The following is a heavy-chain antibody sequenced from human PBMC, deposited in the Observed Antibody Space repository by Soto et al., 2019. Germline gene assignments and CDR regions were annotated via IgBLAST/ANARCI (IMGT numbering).Heavy chain of an antibody. J-gene: IGHJ6*02. CDR3: ARQIPFTAMALGASGGTYGMDV. D-gene: IGHD5-18*01. V-gene: IGHV5-51*01. Sequence: EVQLVQSGAEVKKPGESLKISCKGSGYSFTSYWIGWVRQMPGKGLEWMGIIYPGDSDTRYSPSFQGQVTISADKSISTAYLQWSSLKASDTAMYYCARQIPFTAMALGASGGTYGMDVWGQGTTVTVSS. CDR2: IYPGDSDT. CDR1: GYSFTSYW.